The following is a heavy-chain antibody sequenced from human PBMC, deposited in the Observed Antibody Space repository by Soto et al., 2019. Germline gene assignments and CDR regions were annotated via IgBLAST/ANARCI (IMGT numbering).Heavy chain of an antibody. Sequence: EVQLVESGGGLVQPGGSLRLSCAASGFTFSSYWMHWVRQAPGKGLVWVSRINSDGRSTPYADSVKGRLTISRDNAKNTLYLQMNSLRAEDTAVYYCAATSYGDYRDYWGQGTLVTVSS. CDR1: GFTFSSYW. CDR3: AATSYGDYRDY. CDR2: INSDGRST. D-gene: IGHD4-17*01. V-gene: IGHV3-74*01. J-gene: IGHJ4*02.